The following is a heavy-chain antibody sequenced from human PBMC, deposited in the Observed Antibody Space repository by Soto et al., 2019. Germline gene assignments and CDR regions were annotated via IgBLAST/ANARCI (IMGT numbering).Heavy chain of an antibody. V-gene: IGHV1-2*02. J-gene: IGHJ4*01. D-gene: IGHD2-8*02. CDR2: INPDTGAT. Sequence: HEHLVQSGAEVRRPGASLKVSCRASGYTFTDYYIHWVRQAPGQGLEWMGWINPDTGATNYAQNFQGKVTLTSDTSINTASLDLTSLTSDYTAVYYCARGDSWTGGWPFPYFDYWGQGTQVIVSS. CDR3: ARGDSWTGGWPFPYFDY. CDR1: GYTFTDYY.